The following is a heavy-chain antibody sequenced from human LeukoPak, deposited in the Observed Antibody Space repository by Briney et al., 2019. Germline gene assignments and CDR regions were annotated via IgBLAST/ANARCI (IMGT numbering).Heavy chain of an antibody. J-gene: IGHJ6*04. D-gene: IGHD2-2*01. Sequence: GGSLRLSCAASGFTFSSYSMNWDRQAPGKGLEWVSSISSSSSYIYYADSVKGRFTISRDNAKNSLYLQMNSLRAEDTAVYYCARVGDIVVVPAAMSHLDVWGKGTTVTVSS. CDR3: ARVGDIVVVPAAMSHLDV. V-gene: IGHV3-21*01. CDR1: GFTFSSYS. CDR2: ISSSSSYI.